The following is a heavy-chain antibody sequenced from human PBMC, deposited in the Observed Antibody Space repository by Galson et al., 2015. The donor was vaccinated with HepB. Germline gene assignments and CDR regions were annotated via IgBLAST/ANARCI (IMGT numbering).Heavy chain of an antibody. CDR3: VKHPYSDYRRGGKFDY. J-gene: IGHJ4*02. V-gene: IGHV3-64D*06. CDR2: ISSNGGST. CDR1: GFTFSSYA. D-gene: IGHD4-11*01. Sequence: SLRLSCAASGFTFSSYALHWVRQAPGKGLEYVSAISSNGGSTYYADSVKGRFTISRDNSKNTLSLQMSTLRAEDTAVYYCVKHPYSDYRRGGKFDYWGQGTLVTVSS.